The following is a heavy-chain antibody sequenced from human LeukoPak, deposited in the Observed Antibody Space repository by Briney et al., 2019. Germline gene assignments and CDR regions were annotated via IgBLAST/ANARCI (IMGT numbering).Heavy chain of an antibody. CDR1: GFTFSSYS. Sequence: GGSLRLSCAASGFTFSSYSMNWVRQAPGKGLEWVSSISSSSSYIYYADSVKGRFTISRDNAKNSLYLQMNSLRAEDTAVYYCARGGYCSSTSCLLYNWFDPWGQGTLVTVSS. CDR3: ARGGYCSSTSCLLYNWFDP. V-gene: IGHV3-21*01. D-gene: IGHD2-2*01. CDR2: ISSSSSYI. J-gene: IGHJ5*02.